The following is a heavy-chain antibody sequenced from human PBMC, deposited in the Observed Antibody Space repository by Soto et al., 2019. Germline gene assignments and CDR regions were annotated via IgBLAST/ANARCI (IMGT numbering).Heavy chain of an antibody. CDR2: INAGNGNT. CDR3: ARGRQLRYFDWLFPSFDY. CDR1: GYTFTSYA. Sequence: GASVKVSCKASGYTFTSYAMHWVRQAPGQRLEWMGWINAGNGNTKYSQKFQGRVTITRDTSASTAYMELSSLRSEDTAVYYCARGRQLRYFDWLFPSFDYWGQGTLVTVSS. J-gene: IGHJ4*02. V-gene: IGHV1-3*01. D-gene: IGHD3-9*01.